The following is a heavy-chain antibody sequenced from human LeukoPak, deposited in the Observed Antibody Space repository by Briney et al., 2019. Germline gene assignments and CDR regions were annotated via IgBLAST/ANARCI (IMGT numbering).Heavy chain of an antibody. CDR1: GGTFSSYA. CDR2: IIPIFGTA. Sequence: SVKVSCKASGGTFSSYAISWVRQAPGQGLEWMGGIIPIFGTANYAQKFQGRVTITTDGSTSTAYMELSSLRSEDTAVYYCARGPLHDFWSGYLDYWGQGTLVTVSS. V-gene: IGHV1-69*05. J-gene: IGHJ4*02. CDR3: ARGPLHDFWSGYLDY. D-gene: IGHD3-3*01.